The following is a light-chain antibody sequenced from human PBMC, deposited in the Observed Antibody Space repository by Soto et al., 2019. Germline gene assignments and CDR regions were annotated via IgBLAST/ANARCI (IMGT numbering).Light chain of an antibody. CDR3: QQYNNWPFT. CDR1: QSVSSN. CDR2: GAS. J-gene: IGKJ3*01. Sequence: IVMTQSPAPLSVSPGERATLSCKASQSVSSNLAWYQQKPGQAPRLLIYGASTRATGIPARFSGSGSGTECTLTISSLQSEDVAVYYCQQYNNWPFTLGPGTKVDIK. V-gene: IGKV3-15*01.